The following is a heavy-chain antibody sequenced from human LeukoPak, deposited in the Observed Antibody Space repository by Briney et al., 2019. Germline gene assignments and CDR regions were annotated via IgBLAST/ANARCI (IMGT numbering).Heavy chain of an antibody. J-gene: IGHJ4*02. CDR1: GGSFSGYY. CDR2: INHSGST. D-gene: IGHD1-26*01. CDR3: ARVGALQDY. V-gene: IGHV4-34*01. Sequence: SETLSLTCAVYGGSFSGYYWSWIRQPPGKGLEWIGEINHSGSTNYNPSLKSRVTISVDTSKNQFSLKLSSVTAADTAVYYCARVGALQDYWGQGTLVTVSS.